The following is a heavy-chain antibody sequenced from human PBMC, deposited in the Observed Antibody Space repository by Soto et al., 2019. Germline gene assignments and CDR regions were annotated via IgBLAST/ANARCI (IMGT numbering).Heavy chain of an antibody. CDR2: ISYDGSNK. D-gene: IGHD3-9*01. V-gene: IGHV3-30*18. Sequence: QVQLVESGGGVVQPGRSLRLSCAASGFTFSSYGMHWVRQAPGKGLEWVAVISYDGSNKYYADSVKGRFTISRDNSKRTLYLQMNSLRAEDTAVYYCAKLSLVLRYFDWLSDYYGMDVWGQGTTVTVSS. CDR3: AKLSLVLRYFDWLSDYYGMDV. J-gene: IGHJ6*02. CDR1: GFTFSSYG.